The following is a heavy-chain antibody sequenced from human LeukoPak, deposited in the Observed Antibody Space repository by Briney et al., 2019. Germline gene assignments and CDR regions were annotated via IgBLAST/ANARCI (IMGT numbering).Heavy chain of an antibody. Sequence: SETLALTCTVSGACISSGGYYWSWIRQHPGKGLEWIGYIYHSGSTYHNPSLKSRVSISLDTSKNQFSLKLSSVTAADTAVYYCAGGFGELGVWGQGTLVTVSS. J-gene: IGHJ4*02. CDR1: GACISSGGYY. CDR3: AGGFGELGV. CDR2: IYHSGST. D-gene: IGHD3-10*01. V-gene: IGHV4-31*03.